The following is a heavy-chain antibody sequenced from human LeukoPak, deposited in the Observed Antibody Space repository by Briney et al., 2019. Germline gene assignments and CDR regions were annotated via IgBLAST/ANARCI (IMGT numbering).Heavy chain of an antibody. CDR1: GYTFTSYG. Sequence: ASVKVSCKASGYTFTSYGISWVRQAPGQGLEGMGWISAYNGNTNYAQKLQRRVTMTTDTSTSTAYMELRSLRSDDTAVYYCARVPRTLWFGDLNDNWFDPWGQGTLVSVSS. J-gene: IGHJ5*02. D-gene: IGHD3-10*01. V-gene: IGHV1-18*01. CDR3: ARVPRTLWFGDLNDNWFDP. CDR2: ISAYNGNT.